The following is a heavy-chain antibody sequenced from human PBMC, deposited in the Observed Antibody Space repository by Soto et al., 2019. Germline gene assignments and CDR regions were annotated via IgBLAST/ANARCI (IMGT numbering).Heavy chain of an antibody. CDR3: ARDGGSHGPSYFDS. D-gene: IGHD3-16*01. CDR1: GSTFSNYA. Sequence: VQLVESGGGVVQPGMSLRLSCAASGSTFSNYAMHWVRQAPGKGPEWVAVIWYDGSNKYYGESVKGRFSISRDNSKNTLYLDLNILRTEDTAVYYCARDGGSHGPSYFDSWGQGSLVIVSS. J-gene: IGHJ4*02. CDR2: IWYDGSNK. V-gene: IGHV3-33*01.